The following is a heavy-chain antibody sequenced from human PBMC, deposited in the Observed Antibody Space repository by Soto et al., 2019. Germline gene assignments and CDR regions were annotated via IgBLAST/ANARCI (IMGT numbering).Heavy chain of an antibody. V-gene: IGHV5-51*01. D-gene: IGHD3-3*01. CDR3: ARGGVSTRTFDY. Sequence: GESLKISCKGSGYNFAGYWMAWVGQMPGKGLELMGIIYPSDSDTRYRPSFQGQVTISADKSISSAYLQWSSLRASDTAMYYCARGGVSTRTFDYWGQGTPVTVPS. CDR2: IYPSDSDT. CDR1: GYNFAGYW. J-gene: IGHJ4*02.